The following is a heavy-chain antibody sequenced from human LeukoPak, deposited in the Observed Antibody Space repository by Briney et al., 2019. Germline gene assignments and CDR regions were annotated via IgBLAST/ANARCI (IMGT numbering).Heavy chain of an antibody. CDR3: ARTQSQSGSYRYYFGY. J-gene: IGHJ4*02. D-gene: IGHD1-26*01. CDR1: GASVGSAGYY. Sequence: PSETRSLTCTVSGASVGSAGYYWSWIRQPPGGGLEWIGYIYYISNTNYNPSLKSRVTMSVDPSKNQFSLKLNSVTAADTAVYYCARTQSQSGSYRYYFGYWGQGTLVTVSS. V-gene: IGHV4-61*08. CDR2: IYYISNT.